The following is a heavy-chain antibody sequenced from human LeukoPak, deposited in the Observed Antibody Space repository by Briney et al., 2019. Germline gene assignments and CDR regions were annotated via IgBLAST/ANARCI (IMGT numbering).Heavy chain of an antibody. D-gene: IGHD3-10*01. V-gene: IGHV1-8*01. J-gene: IGHJ5*02. CDR3: ARRNYGSPRWFDP. CDR2: MNPNSGNT. CDR1: GYTFSSYD. Sequence: GASVKVSCKASGYTFSSYDINWVRQATGQGLEWMEWMNPNSGNTGYAQKFQGRVTMTRNTSISTAYMELSSLRSEDTAVYYCARRNYGSPRWFDPWGQGTLVTVSS.